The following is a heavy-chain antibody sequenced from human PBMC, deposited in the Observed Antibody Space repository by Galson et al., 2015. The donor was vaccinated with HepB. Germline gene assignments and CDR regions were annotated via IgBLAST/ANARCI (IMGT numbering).Heavy chain of an antibody. D-gene: IGHD3-3*01. J-gene: IGHJ5*02. CDR2: ITRSSNYI. V-gene: IGHV3-21*01. Sequence: SLRLSCAASGFTFSNYTMNWVRQAPGKGLEWVSSITRSSNYIRHADSVKGRFTISRDNAKNSLYLQMESLRAEDTAVYYCARDSRARDFWSGYDWFDPWGQGTLVTVSS. CDR3: ARDSRARDFWSGYDWFDP. CDR1: GFTFSNYT.